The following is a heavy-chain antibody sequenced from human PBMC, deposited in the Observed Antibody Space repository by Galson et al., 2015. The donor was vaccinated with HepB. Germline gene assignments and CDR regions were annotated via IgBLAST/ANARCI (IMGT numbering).Heavy chain of an antibody. CDR3: VKDLTYYYGSGISRAYGLDV. CDR2: ISWDGVTT. J-gene: IGHJ6*02. CDR1: GFTFDDHT. Sequence: CLRLSCAASGFTFDDHTRHWVRQAPGKGLEWVSLISWDGVTTYYADSVKGRFTVSRDNSKHSLCLQMNSLSTQDTALYYCVKDLTYYYGSGISRAYGLDVWGQGTPVTVAS. V-gene: IGHV3-43*01. D-gene: IGHD3-10*01.